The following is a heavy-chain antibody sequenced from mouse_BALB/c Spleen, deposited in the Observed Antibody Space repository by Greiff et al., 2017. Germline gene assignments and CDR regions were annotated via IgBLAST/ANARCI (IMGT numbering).Heavy chain of an antibody. CDR3: ARAYYGNPAWFAY. D-gene: IGHD2-10*01. Sequence: EVQVVESGAELVKPGASVKLSCTASGFNIKDTYMHWVKQRPEQGLEWIGRIDPANGNTKYDPKFQGKATITADTSSNTAYLQLSSLTSEDTAVYYCARAYYGNPAWFAYWGQGTLVTVSA. CDR1: GFNIKDTY. CDR2: IDPANGNT. J-gene: IGHJ3*01. V-gene: IGHV14-3*02.